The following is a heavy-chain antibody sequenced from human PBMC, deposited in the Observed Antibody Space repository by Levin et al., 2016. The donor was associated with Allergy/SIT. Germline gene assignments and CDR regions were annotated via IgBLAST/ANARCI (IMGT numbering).Heavy chain of an antibody. J-gene: IGHJ6*02. Sequence: SVKVSCKASGGTFSSYAISWVRQAPGQGLEWMGGIIPIFGTANYAQKFQGRVTITADESTSTAYMELSSLRSEDTAVYYCASTRYQLLVPSPYYYYGMDVWGQGTTVTVSS. CDR2: IIPIFGTA. CDR3: ASTRYQLLVPSPYYYYGMDV. V-gene: IGHV1-69*13. D-gene: IGHD2-2*01. CDR1: GGTFSSYA.